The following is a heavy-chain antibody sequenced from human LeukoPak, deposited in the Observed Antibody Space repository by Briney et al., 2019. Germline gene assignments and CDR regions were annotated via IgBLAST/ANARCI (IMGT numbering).Heavy chain of an antibody. CDR3: AKDYELTGTLIYYFDY. V-gene: IGHV3-9*01. CDR1: GFTFDDYA. J-gene: IGHJ4*02. Sequence: AGRSLRVSCAASGFTFDDYAMHWVRQAPGKGLEWVSGISWNSGSIGYADSVKGRFTISRDNAKNSLYLQMNSLRAEDTALYYCAKDYELTGTLIYYFDYWGQGTLVTVSS. CDR2: ISWNSGSI. D-gene: IGHD1-20*01.